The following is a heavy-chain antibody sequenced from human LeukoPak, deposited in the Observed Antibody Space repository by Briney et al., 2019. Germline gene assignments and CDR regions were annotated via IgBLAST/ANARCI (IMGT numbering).Heavy chain of an antibody. CDR2: IYYSGST. D-gene: IGHD6-19*01. V-gene: IGHV4-39*01. CDR3: ARWALTAVAGTIAYYFDY. CDR1: GGSISSSSYY. Sequence: TSETLSLTCTVSGGSISSSSYYWGWIRQPPGKGLEWIGSIYYSGSTYYNPSLKSRVTISVDTSKNQFSLKLSSVTAADTAVYYCARWALTAVAGTIAYYFDYWGREPWSPSPQ. J-gene: IGHJ4*02.